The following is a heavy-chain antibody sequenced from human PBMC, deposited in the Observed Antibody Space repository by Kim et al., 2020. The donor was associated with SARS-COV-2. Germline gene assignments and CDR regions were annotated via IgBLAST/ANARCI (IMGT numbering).Heavy chain of an antibody. CDR3: ARARLGLIVVGESLDY. D-gene: IGHD3-22*01. Sequence: SVKGRFTIARDNAKNTLYLQMSSLRAEDTAVYYCARARLGLIVVGESLDYWGQGTLVTVSS. V-gene: IGHV3-30*15. J-gene: IGHJ4*02.